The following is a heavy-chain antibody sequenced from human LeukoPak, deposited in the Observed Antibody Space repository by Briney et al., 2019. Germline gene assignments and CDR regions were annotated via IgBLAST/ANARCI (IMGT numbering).Heavy chain of an antibody. CDR1: GFTFSSYI. CDR3: ARASSKQLAGYLPDGFDI. Sequence: GGSLRLSCAASGFTFSSYIMNWVRQAPGKGLEWLSSISSSGTYVYYADSVKGRFTISRDNAKNSLSLQMNSLRADDAAVYYCARASSKQLAGYLPDGFDIWGQGRMVTVSS. V-gene: IGHV3-21*01. CDR2: ISSSGTYV. D-gene: IGHD3-9*01. J-gene: IGHJ3*02.